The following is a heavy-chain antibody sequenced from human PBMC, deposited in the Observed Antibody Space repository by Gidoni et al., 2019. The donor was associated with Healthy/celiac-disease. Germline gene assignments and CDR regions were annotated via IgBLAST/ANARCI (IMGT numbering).Heavy chain of an antibody. Sequence: QVQLVESGGGVVQPGRSLRLSCAASGFTFSSYGMHWVRQAPGKGLEWVAVISYDGSNKYYADSVKGRFTISRDNSKNTLYLQMNSLRAEDTAVYYCAKDLGYCSSTSCYRYYYYGMDVWGQGTTVTVSS. J-gene: IGHJ6*02. D-gene: IGHD2-2*01. CDR2: ISYDGSNK. CDR3: AKDLGYCSSTSCYRYYYYGMDV. V-gene: IGHV3-30*18. CDR1: GFTFSSYG.